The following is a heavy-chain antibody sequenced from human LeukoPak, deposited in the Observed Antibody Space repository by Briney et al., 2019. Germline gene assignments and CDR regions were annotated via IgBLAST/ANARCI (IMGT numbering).Heavy chain of an antibody. CDR2: IYYSGST. J-gene: IGHJ3*02. V-gene: IGHV4-39*07. D-gene: IGHD2-2*02. CDR3: ARGCSSTSCYTRGAFDI. CDR1: GGSISSSSYY. Sequence: SETLSLTCTVSGGSISSSSYYWGWIRQPPGKGLEWIGRIYYSGSTYYNPSLKSRVTISVDTSKNQFSLKLSSVTAADTAVYYCARGCSSTSCYTRGAFDIWGQGTMVTVSS.